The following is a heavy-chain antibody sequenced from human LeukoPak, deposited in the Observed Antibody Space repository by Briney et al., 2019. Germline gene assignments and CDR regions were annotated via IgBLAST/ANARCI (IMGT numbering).Heavy chain of an antibody. D-gene: IGHD1-1*01. CDR1: GFSLSTSGVG. CDR2: IYWNDDK. CDR3: AHATRFDWFDP. J-gene: IGHJ5*02. V-gene: IGHV2-5*01. Sequence: SGPTLVKPTQTLTLTCTFSGFSLSTSGVGVGWIRQPPGKALEWLALIYWNDDKRYSPSLRTRLTITKDTSKNQVVLTMTNMDPVDTATYYCAHATRFDWFDPWRQGTLVTVSS.